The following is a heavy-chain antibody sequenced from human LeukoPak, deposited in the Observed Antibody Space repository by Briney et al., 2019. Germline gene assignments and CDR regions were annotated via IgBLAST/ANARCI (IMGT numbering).Heavy chain of an antibody. CDR3: AAFDFDY. CDR2: ISYDGSNK. V-gene: IGHV3-30*04. Sequence: GGSLRLSCAASGFTFSSYAMHWVRQAPGKGLEWVAAISYDGSNKYYADSVKGRFTISRDNSKNTLFLQMNSLRAEDTAVYYCAAFDFDYWGQGTLVTVSS. J-gene: IGHJ4*02. CDR1: GFTFSSYA. D-gene: IGHD2/OR15-2a*01.